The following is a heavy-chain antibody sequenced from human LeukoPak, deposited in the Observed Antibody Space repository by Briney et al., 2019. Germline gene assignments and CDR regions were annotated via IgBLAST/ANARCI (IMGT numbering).Heavy chain of an antibody. J-gene: IGHJ6*03. D-gene: IGHD2-15*01. CDR1: GYTFTSYG. V-gene: IGHV1-18*01. CDR3: ARIVLEYYYYYYMDV. Sequence: GASVKVSCKASGYTFTSYGISWVRQAPGQGLEWMGWISAYNGNTNYAQKLQGRVTMTTDTSTSTAYMELRSLRSGDTAVYYCARIVLEYYYYYYMDVWGKGTTVTVSS. CDR2: ISAYNGNT.